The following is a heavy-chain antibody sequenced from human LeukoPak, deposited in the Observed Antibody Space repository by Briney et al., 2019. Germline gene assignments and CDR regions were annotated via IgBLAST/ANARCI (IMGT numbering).Heavy chain of an antibody. V-gene: IGHV3-33*06. D-gene: IGHD2-21*02. CDR2: IWYDGSNK. J-gene: IGHJ4*02. Sequence: GGSLRLSCAASGFTFNSFGMHWVRQAPGKGLEWVAVIWYDGSNKYYADSVKGRFTISRDNSKNTLYLQMNSLRAEDTAVYYCAKDRGVGTETFDYWGQGTLVIVSS. CDR3: AKDRGVGTETFDY. CDR1: GFTFNSFG.